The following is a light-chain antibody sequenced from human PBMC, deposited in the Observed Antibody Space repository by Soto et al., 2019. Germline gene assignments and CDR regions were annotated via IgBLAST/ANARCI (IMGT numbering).Light chain of an antibody. J-gene: IGKJ4*01. CDR3: QQRSNWPPLT. Sequence: EIVLTQSPATLSLSPGERATLSCRASQSVSSYLAWYQQKPGQAPRLLIYDASNMATGIPARFSGSASGTDFTLTISSLEPEDFAVYYCQQRSNWPPLTFGGGTKVEIK. CDR1: QSVSSY. CDR2: DAS. V-gene: IGKV3-11*01.